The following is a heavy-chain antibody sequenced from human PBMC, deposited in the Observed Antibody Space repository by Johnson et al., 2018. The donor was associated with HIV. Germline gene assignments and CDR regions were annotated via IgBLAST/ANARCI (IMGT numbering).Heavy chain of an antibody. J-gene: IGHJ3*02. V-gene: IGHV3-30*02. D-gene: IGHD1-14*01. CDR2: IRYDGSKK. Sequence: QVQLVESGGGVVQPGGSLRLSCAASGFTFSIYGMHWVRQAPGKGLEWVAFIRYDGSKKYSADSVKGRFTISRDNSKNTLYLQMNSLRAEDTAVYYCARDRRLPEDSFDIWGQGTMVTVSS. CDR3: ARDRRLPEDSFDI. CDR1: GFTFSIYG.